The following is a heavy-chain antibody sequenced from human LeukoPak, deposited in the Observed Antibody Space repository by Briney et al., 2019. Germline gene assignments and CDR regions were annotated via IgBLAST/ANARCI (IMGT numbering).Heavy chain of an antibody. Sequence: ASVKVSCKVSGYTLTELSMHWVRQAPRKGLEWMGGFDPEDGETIYAQKFQGRVTMTEDTSTDTAYMELSSLRSEDTAVYYCARDCGGDCSLDYWGQGTLVTVSS. D-gene: IGHD2-21*02. CDR3: ARDCGGDCSLDY. V-gene: IGHV1-24*01. J-gene: IGHJ4*02. CDR1: GYTLTELS. CDR2: FDPEDGET.